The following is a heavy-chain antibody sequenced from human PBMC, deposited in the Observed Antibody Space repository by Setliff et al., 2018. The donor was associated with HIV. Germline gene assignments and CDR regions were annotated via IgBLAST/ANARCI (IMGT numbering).Heavy chain of an antibody. CDR1: GYIFTHYA. CDR3: ARGPWVEVWWHIFDS. V-gene: IGHV7-4-1*02. CDR2: MNTKTAPP. D-gene: IGHD2-15*01. Sequence: ASVKVSCKTSGYIFTHYALSWVRQAPGKGLEWMGWMNTKTAPPTYAQCFAGRFFFSLDTSVNTAYLDISGLQTEDTAVYFCARGPWVEVWWHIFDSWGPGTLVTVSS. J-gene: IGHJ5*01.